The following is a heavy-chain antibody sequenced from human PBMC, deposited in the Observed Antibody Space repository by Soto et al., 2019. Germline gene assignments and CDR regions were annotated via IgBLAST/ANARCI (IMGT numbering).Heavy chain of an antibody. CDR1: GGSISSSSYY. D-gene: IGHD6-19*01. CDR3: ARRRGRIAVAGTGDFDY. V-gene: IGHV4-39*01. CDR2: IYYSGST. Sequence: SETLSLTCTVSGGSISSSSYYWGWIRQPPGKGLEWIGSIYYSGSTYYNPSPKSRVTISVDTSKNQFSLKLSSVTAADTAVYYCARRRGRIAVAGTGDFDYWGQGALVTVSS. J-gene: IGHJ4*02.